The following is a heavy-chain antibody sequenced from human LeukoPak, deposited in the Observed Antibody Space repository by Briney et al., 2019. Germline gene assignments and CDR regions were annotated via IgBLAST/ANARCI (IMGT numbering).Heavy chain of an antibody. CDR2: INHSGST. CDR3: ARGPRGRRYCSSTSCQNDY. J-gene: IGHJ4*02. D-gene: IGHD2-2*01. Sequence: SETLSLTCAVYGGSFSGYYWSWIRQPPGKGLGWIGEINHSGSTNYNPPLKSRVTISVDTSKNQFSLKLSSVTAADTAVYYCARGPRGRRYCSSTSCQNDYWGQGTLVTVSS. CDR1: GGSFSGYY. V-gene: IGHV4-34*01.